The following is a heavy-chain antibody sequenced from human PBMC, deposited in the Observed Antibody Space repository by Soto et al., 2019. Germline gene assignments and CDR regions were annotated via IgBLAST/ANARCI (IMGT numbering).Heavy chain of an antibody. Sequence: QVQLQESGPGLVKPSETLSLTCTVSGGSISSYYWSWIRQPPGKGLEWIGYIYYSGSTNYNPSLKRRVTIXXDXSXTPVSLKLSSVTAADTAVYYCARASSGSYDEGAFDIWGQGTMVTVSS. D-gene: IGHD1-26*01. CDR1: GGSISSYY. J-gene: IGHJ3*02. CDR3: ARASSGSYDEGAFDI. CDR2: IYYSGST. V-gene: IGHV4-59*01.